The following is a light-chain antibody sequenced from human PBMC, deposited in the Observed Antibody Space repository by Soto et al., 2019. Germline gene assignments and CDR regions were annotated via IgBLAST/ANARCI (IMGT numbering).Light chain of an antibody. CDR3: SSSTSSSTLYV. J-gene: IGLJ1*01. Sequence: SVLTQPASVSGSPGQSITISCTGTSSDVGGYNYVSWYQQHPGKAPKLMIYDVSNRPSGVSNRFSGSKSGNTASLTISGLQAEDEADYYCSSSTSSSTLYVFGTGTKLTVL. CDR1: SSDVGGYNY. CDR2: DVS. V-gene: IGLV2-14*01.